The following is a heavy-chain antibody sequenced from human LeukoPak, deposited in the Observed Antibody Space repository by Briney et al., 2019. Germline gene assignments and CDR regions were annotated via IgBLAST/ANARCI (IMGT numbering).Heavy chain of an antibody. J-gene: IGHJ4*02. CDR2: MNPNSGNT. CDR3: ARGDATAMAIDY. Sequence: ASVKVSCKASCYTFTSYDMNWVRQANGQGLEWMGWMNPNSGNTGYAQNFQGRVTMTRDTSISTAYMELNSLRPEDTAVYYCARGDATAMAIDYWGQGTLVTVSS. CDR1: CYTFTSYD. V-gene: IGHV1-8*01. D-gene: IGHD5-18*01.